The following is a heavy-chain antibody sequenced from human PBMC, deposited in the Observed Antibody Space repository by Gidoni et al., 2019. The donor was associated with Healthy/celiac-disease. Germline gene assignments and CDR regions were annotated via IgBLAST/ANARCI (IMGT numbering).Heavy chain of an antibody. CDR3: ARVNTMIVVVGGMDV. V-gene: IGHV3-21*01. J-gene: IGHJ6*02. D-gene: IGHD3-22*01. Sequence: EVQLVESGGGLVKPGGSLRLSCAASGFTFSSYSMNWVRQAPGKGLEWVSSISSSSSYIYYADSVKGRFTISRDNAKNSLYLQMNSLRAEDTAVYYCARVNTMIVVVGGMDVWGQGTTVTVSS. CDR2: ISSSSSYI. CDR1: GFTFSSYS.